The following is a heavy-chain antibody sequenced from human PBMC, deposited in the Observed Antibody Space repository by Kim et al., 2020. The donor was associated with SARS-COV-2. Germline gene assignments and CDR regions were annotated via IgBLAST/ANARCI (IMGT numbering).Heavy chain of an antibody. Sequence: GGSLRLSCAASGFTFSSYGMHWVRQAPGKGLEWVAVISYDGSNKYYADSVKGRFTISRDNSKNTLYLQMNSLRAEDTAVYYCAKDRPPLIFDPWGQGTLVTVSS. V-gene: IGHV3-30*18. CDR2: ISYDGSNK. CDR3: AKDRPPLIFDP. CDR1: GFTFSSYG. J-gene: IGHJ5*02.